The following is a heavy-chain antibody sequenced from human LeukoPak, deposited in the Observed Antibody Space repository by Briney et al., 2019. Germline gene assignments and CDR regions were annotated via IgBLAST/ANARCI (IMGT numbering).Heavy chain of an antibody. CDR2: INPNSGGT. CDR3: ARDIVVVPAATDY. D-gene: IGHD2-2*01. CDR1: GYTFTGCY. J-gene: IGHJ4*02. V-gene: IGHV1-2*02. Sequence: GASVKVSCKASGYTFTGCYMHWVRQAPGQGPEWMGWINPNSGGTNYAQKFQGRVTMTRDTSISTAYMELSRLRSDDTAVYYCARDIVVVPAATDYWGQGTLVTVSS.